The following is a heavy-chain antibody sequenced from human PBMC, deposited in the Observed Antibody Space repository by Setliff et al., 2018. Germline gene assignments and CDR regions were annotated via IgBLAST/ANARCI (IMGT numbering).Heavy chain of an antibody. CDR1: GYTFSNYG. J-gene: IGHJ6*01. D-gene: IGHD3-3*01. CDR3: TRERIYDGLNYNGMDV. V-gene: IGHV1-18*01. Sequence: ASVKVSCKTSGYTFSNYGVSWVRQAPGQGLEWMGWISGYDGNTKYAQNLHGRVTMTTDTSTTTAYMELRSLRSDDTAVYYCTRERIYDGLNYNGMDVWGQGTTVTVSS. CDR2: ISGYDGNT.